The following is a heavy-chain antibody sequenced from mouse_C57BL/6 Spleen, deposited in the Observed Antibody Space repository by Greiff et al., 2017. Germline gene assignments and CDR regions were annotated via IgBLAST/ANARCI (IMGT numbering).Heavy chain of an antibody. J-gene: IGHJ4*01. CDR1: GFTFSDYY. Sequence: EVKLMESEGGLVQPGRSMKLSCTASGFTFSDYYMAWVRQVPEKGLEWVANINYDGSSTYYLDSLKSRFIISRDNAKNILYLQMSSLKSEDTATYYCARDKGYGSSLLYAMDYWGQGTSVTVSS. CDR2: INYDGSST. V-gene: IGHV5-16*01. D-gene: IGHD1-1*01. CDR3: ARDKGYGSSLLYAMDY.